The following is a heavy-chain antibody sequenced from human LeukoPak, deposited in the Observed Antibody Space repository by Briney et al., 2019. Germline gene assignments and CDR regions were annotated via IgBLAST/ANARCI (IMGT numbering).Heavy chain of an antibody. CDR1: GYPFTTWE. CDR2: VHPNSGNT. D-gene: IGHD1-14*01. CDR3: ARGPRNDP. J-gene: IGHJ5*02. V-gene: IGHV1-8*01. Sequence: ASVKVSCKTSGYPFTTWEINWVRQAAGQGLEWMGWVHPNSGNTAFAQKFQGRVTMTRDTSISTAYMELSGLRFDDTAVYFCARGPRNDPWGQGTLVTVSS.